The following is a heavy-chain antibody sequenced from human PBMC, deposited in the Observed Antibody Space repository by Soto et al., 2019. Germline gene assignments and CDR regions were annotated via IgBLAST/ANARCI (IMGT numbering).Heavy chain of an antibody. Sequence: QVQLVESGGGVVQPGRSLRLSCAASGFTFSSYAMHWVRQAPGKGLEWVAVISYDGSNKYYADSVKGRFTISRDNSKNTLYLQMNSLRAEDTAVYYCARDSLWGTAMALWYFDLWGRGTLVTVSS. V-gene: IGHV3-30-3*01. CDR2: ISYDGSNK. CDR3: ARDSLWGTAMALWYFDL. CDR1: GFTFSSYA. D-gene: IGHD5-18*01. J-gene: IGHJ2*01.